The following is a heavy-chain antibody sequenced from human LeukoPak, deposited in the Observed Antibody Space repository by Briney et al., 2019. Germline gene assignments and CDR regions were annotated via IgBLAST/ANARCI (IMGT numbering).Heavy chain of an antibody. Sequence: PGRSLRLSCAASGFTFDDYAMHWVRQAPGKGLEWVSGISWNSGIIGYADSVKGRFIISRDNAKNSLYLQMNSLRAEDMALYYCAKGLDDLPDAFDIWGQGTMVTVSS. CDR1: GFTFDDYA. V-gene: IGHV3-9*03. CDR2: ISWNSGII. CDR3: AKGLDDLPDAFDI. J-gene: IGHJ3*02. D-gene: IGHD3/OR15-3a*01.